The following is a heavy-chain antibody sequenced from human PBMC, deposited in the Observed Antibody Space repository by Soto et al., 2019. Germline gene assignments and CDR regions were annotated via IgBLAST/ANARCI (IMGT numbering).Heavy chain of an antibody. CDR2: ISSSGSTI. J-gene: IGHJ6*02. CDR3: ASHYGPGSYFGYYHGTDG. V-gene: IGHV3-11*01. Sequence: QVQLVESGGGLVKPGGSLRLSCAASGFTFSDYYMSWIRQAPGKGLEWVSYISSSGSTIYYADSVKGRFTISRDNAKNRRCLQMSGLRAVGKDVYIWASHYGPGSYFGYYHGTDGGGQGPTVSVTS. D-gene: IGHD3-10*01. CDR1: GFTFSDYY.